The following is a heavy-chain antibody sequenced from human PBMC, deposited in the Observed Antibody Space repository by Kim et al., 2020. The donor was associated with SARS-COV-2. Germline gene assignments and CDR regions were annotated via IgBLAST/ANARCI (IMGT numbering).Heavy chain of an antibody. CDR1: GFTFSSYA. J-gene: IGHJ6*02. CDR3: AKAGSGDRYYYYYYGMDV. Sequence: GGSLRLSCAASGFTFSSYAMSWVRQAPGKGLEWVSAISGSGGSTYYADSVKGRFTISRDNSKNTLYLQMNSLRAEDTAVYYCAKAGSGDRYYYYYYGMDVWGQGTTVTVSS. CDR2: ISGSGGST. D-gene: IGHD3-10*01. V-gene: IGHV3-23*01.